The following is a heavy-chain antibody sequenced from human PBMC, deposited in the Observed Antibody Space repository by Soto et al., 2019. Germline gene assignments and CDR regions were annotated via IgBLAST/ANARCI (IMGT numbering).Heavy chain of an antibody. CDR2: IKSKTDGGTT. Sequence: GGSLRLSCAASGFTFSNAWMSWVRQAPGKGLEWVGRIKSKTDGGTTDYAAPMKGRFTISRDDSKNTLYLQMNSLKTEDTAVYYCTTDRAAGITFGGVIVRFDYWGQGTLVTVSS. V-gene: IGHV3-15*01. J-gene: IGHJ4*02. D-gene: IGHD3-16*02. CDR3: TTDRAAGITFGGVIVRFDY. CDR1: GFTFSNAW.